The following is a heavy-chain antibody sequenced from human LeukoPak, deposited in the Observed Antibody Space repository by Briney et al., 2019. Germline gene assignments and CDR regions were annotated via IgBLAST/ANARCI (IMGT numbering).Heavy chain of an antibody. CDR2: IIPILGIA. V-gene: IGHV1-69*04. J-gene: IGHJ5*02. Sequence: GASVKVSCKASGGTFSSYAISWVRQAPGQGLEWMGRIIPILGIAYYAQKFQGRVTITADKSTSTAYMELSSLRSEDTAVYYCARAGVASPASLTNWFDPWGQGTLVTVSS. D-gene: IGHD4/OR15-4a*01. CDR1: GGTFSSYA. CDR3: ARAGVASPASLTNWFDP.